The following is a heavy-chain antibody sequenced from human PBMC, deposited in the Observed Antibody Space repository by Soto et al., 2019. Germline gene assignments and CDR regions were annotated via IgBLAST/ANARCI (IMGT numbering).Heavy chain of an antibody. CDR2: IIPIFGTA. J-gene: IGHJ4*02. Sequence: ASVKVSCKASGGTFSSYAISWVRQAPGQGLEWMGGIIPIFGTANYAQKFQGRVTITADKSTSTAYMELSSLRSEDTAVYYCARAPPYSGYDRGLDYWGQGALVTVSS. V-gene: IGHV1-69*06. D-gene: IGHD5-12*01. CDR1: GGTFSSYA. CDR3: ARAPPYSGYDRGLDY.